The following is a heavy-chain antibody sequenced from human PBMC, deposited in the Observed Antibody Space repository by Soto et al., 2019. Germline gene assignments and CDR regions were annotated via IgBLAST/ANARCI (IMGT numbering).Heavy chain of an antibody. V-gene: IGHV4-30-4*01. CDR3: AGYDFWSGYAGWFDP. CDR2: IYYSGST. D-gene: IGHD3-3*01. Sequence: QVQLQESGPGLVKPSQTLSLTCTVSGGSISSGDYYWSWIRQPPGKGLEWIGYIYYSGSTYYNPSLKSRVTIXXDXSTXQFSRKLSSVTAADTAVYYCAGYDFWSGYAGWFDPWGQGTLVTVSS. J-gene: IGHJ5*02. CDR1: GGSISSGDYY.